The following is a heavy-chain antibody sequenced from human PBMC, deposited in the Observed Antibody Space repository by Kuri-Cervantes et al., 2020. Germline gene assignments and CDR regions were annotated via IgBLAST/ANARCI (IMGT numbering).Heavy chain of an antibody. CDR3: ARYCSGGSCYDGHWFDP. Sequence: SETLSLTCTVSGGSISSGSYYWSWIRQPAGKGLEWIGRIYTSGSTNYNPSLKSRVTISVDTSKNQFSLKLSSVTAADTAVYYCARYCSGGSCYDGHWFDPWGQGTLVTVSS. CDR2: IYTSGST. J-gene: IGHJ5*02. CDR1: GGSISSGSYY. V-gene: IGHV4-61*02. D-gene: IGHD2-15*01.